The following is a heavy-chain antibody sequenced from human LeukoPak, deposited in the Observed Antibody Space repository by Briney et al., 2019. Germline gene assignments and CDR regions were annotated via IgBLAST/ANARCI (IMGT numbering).Heavy chain of an antibody. CDR3: ARDALRCSGGSCYVNWFDP. D-gene: IGHD2-15*01. CDR2: ISAYNGNT. J-gene: IGHJ5*02. V-gene: IGHV1-18*01. CDR1: GYTFTSYG. Sequence: ASVKVSCKASGYTFTSYGISWVRQAPGQGLEWMGWISAYNGNTNYAQKLQGRVTMTTDTSTSTAYMELRSLRSDDTAVYYCARDALRCSGGSCYVNWFDPWGQGTLVTVPS.